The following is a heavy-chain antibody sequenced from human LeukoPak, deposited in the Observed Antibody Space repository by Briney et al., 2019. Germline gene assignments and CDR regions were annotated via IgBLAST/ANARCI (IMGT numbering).Heavy chain of an antibody. Sequence: ASVKVSCKASGYTFTTYDINWVRQATGQGLEWMGWMNPNSGNTGYAQKFQGRVTMTRNTSINTAYLELSSLKSEDTAVYYCARGTRYCSDSSCYNYWGQGTLVTVSS. CDR2: MNPNSGNT. CDR1: GYTFTTYD. CDR3: ARGTRYCSDSSCYNY. J-gene: IGHJ4*02. V-gene: IGHV1-8*01. D-gene: IGHD2-2*02.